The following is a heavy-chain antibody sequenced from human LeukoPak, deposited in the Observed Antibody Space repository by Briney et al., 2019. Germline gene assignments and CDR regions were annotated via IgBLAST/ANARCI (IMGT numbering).Heavy chain of an antibody. J-gene: IGHJ4*02. CDR2: ISISSSYI. D-gene: IGHD3-10*01. Sequence: PGGPLRLSCAASGFTFSSYSTNWVRQAPGKGLEWVSSISISSSYIYYADSVKGRFPISRDNAKNSLYLQMNSLRAEDTAVYYCARYYGSGSYLNEDRYYFDYWGQGTLVTVSS. CDR1: GFTFSSYS. V-gene: IGHV3-21*01. CDR3: ARYYGSGSYLNEDRYYFDY.